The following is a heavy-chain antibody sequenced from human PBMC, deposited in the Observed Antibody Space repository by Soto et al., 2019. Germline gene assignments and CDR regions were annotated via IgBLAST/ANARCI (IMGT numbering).Heavy chain of an antibody. V-gene: IGHV4-30-4*08. CDR2: IYYSGST. CDR3: ARVGFYYYGMDV. Sequence: PSEPLSPTCTVSGGSISSGDSYWSWIRQPPGKGLEWIGYIYYSGSTYYNPSLKSRVTISVDTSKNQFSLKLSSVTAADTAVYYCARVGFYYYGMDVWGQGTTVTVSS. J-gene: IGHJ6*02. CDR1: GGSISSGDSY.